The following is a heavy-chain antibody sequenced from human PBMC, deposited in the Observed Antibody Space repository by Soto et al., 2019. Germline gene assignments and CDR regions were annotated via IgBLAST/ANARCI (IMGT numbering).Heavy chain of an antibody. CDR3: ASNLSGYSHVEGV. D-gene: IGHD5-12*01. Sequence: SVKVSCKASGGTFSSYAISWVRQAPGQGLEWMGGIIPIFGTANYAQKFQGRVTITADESTSTAYMELSSLGSEDTAVYYCASNLSGYSHVEGVWGQGTTVTVSS. CDR2: IIPIFGTA. V-gene: IGHV1-69*13. CDR1: GGTFSSYA. J-gene: IGHJ6*02.